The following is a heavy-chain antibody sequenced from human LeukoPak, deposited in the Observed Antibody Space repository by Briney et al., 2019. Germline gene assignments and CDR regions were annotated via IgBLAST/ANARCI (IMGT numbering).Heavy chain of an antibody. V-gene: IGHV4-34*01. CDR1: GGSFSGYY. CDR2: INHSGST. Sequence: PETLSLTCGVYGGSFSGYYWSWIRQPPGKGLEWIGEINHSGSTNYNPSLKSRVTISVDTSKNQFSLNLNSVTAADTAVYYCASNRQLLRYFDYWGQGTLVTVSS. D-gene: IGHD2-15*01. J-gene: IGHJ4*02. CDR3: ASNRQLLRYFDY.